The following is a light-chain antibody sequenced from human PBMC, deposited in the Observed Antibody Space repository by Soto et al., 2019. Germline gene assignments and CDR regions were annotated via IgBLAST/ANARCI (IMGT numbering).Light chain of an antibody. J-gene: IGKJ5*01. CDR3: QQRSNWPPT. CDR2: DAS. CDR1: QSISSY. Sequence: EIVMTQSPATLSVSPCERATLSCRASQSISSYLAWYQQKPGQAPRLLIYDASNRATGIPARFSGSGSGTDFTLTISSLEPEDFAVYYCQQRSNWPPTFGQGTRLE. V-gene: IGKV3-11*01.